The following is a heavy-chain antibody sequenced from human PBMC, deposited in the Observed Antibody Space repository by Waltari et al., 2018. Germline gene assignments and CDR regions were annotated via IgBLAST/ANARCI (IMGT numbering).Heavy chain of an antibody. CDR1: GYTFTSYA. CDR3: ARGGLGIFDY. J-gene: IGHJ4*02. CDR2: INAGNGNT. Sequence: QVQLVQSGAEVKKPGASVKVSCKASGYTFTSYAMHWVRQAPGQRLEWMGWINAGNGNTKYAQKFQGRVTMTRDTSASTAYMEVSSRRSEDTAVYYCARGGLGIFDYWGQGTLVTVSS. V-gene: IGHV1-3*01. D-gene: IGHD7-27*01.